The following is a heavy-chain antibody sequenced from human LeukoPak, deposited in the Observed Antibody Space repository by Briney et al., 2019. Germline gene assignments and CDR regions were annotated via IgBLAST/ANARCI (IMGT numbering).Heavy chain of an antibody. V-gene: IGHV4-59*01. Sequence: PSETLSLTCTVSGGSISGYYWSWIRQPPGKGLEWIGYIYYSGSTSYNPSLKSRVTISVDTSKNQFSLKLSSVTAADTAVYYCAREGARWEPSFSAFDIWDQGTMVTVSS. D-gene: IGHD1-26*01. CDR1: GGSISGYY. J-gene: IGHJ3*02. CDR3: AREGARWEPSFSAFDI. CDR2: IYYSGST.